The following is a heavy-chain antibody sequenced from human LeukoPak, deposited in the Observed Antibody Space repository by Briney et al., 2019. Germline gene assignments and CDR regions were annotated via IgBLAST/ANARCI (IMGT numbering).Heavy chain of an antibody. J-gene: IGHJ4*02. Sequence: GGSLRLSCTASGFTFSNFAMSWVRQAPGKGLEWVSTITGGSGAKYYADSVKGRFTISRDNSKDTLYLQMHSLRAEDTAVYYCARRFDYWGQGTLVTVSS. V-gene: IGHV3-23*01. CDR1: GFTFSNFA. CDR3: ARRFDY. CDR2: ITGGSGAK.